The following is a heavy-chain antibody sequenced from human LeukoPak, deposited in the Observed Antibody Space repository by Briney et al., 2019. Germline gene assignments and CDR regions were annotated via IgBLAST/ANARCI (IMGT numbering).Heavy chain of an antibody. Sequence: GRSLRLSCAASGFTFSSSGMHWVRQAPGKGLEWVALIWYDGSNKYYADSVKGRFTISRDNSRNTLYLQMNSLRAEDTAIYYCARDPGGSGYSFDSWGQGTLVTVSS. D-gene: IGHD6-19*01. CDR2: IWYDGSNK. CDR1: GFTFSSSG. J-gene: IGHJ4*02. CDR3: ARDPGGSGYSFDS. V-gene: IGHV3-33*01.